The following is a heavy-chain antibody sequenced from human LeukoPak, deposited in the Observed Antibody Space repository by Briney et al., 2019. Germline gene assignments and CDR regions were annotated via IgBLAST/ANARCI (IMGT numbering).Heavy chain of an antibody. V-gene: IGHV5-51*01. Sequence: GESLKISCKGSGYSFTSYWIGWVRQMPGKGLERMGIIYPGDSDTRYSPSFQGQVTISADKSISTAYLQWSSLKASDTAMYYCARRGNWNWGHDAFDIWGQGTMVTVSS. CDR2: IYPGDSDT. CDR3: ARRGNWNWGHDAFDI. D-gene: IGHD1-7*01. J-gene: IGHJ3*02. CDR1: GYSFTSYW.